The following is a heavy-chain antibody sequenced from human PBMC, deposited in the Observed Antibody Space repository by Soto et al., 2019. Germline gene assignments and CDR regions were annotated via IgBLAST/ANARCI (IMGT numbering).Heavy chain of an antibody. CDR3: ARGPEDLARGVYYYYGMDV. CDR2: ISSSSSYI. V-gene: IGHV3-21*01. Sequence: GGSLRLSCAASGFTFSSYSMNWVRQAPGKGLEWVSSISSSSSYIYYADSVKGRFTISRDNAKNSLYLQMNSLRAEDTAVYYCARGPEDLARGVYYYYGMDVWGQGTTVTVSS. D-gene: IGHD3-10*01. CDR1: GFTFSSYS. J-gene: IGHJ6*02.